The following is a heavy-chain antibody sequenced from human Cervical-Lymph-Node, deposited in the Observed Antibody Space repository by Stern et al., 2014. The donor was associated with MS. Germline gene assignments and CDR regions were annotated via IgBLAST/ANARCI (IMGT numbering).Heavy chain of an antibody. CDR3: ARGAREGRLYYFDY. Sequence: VQLEGSGGGVVQPGRSLGLSCPASGLTFSNFAMHWVRQAPGKGLGWVAVIWSDGTNKSYAASVNGRFTISRDNSKNTLYLQMNSLRAEDTAVYYCARGAREGRLYYFDYWGQGTLVTVSS. J-gene: IGHJ4*02. V-gene: IGHV3-33*01. CDR2: IWSDGTNK. D-gene: IGHD1-26*01. CDR1: GLTFSNFA.